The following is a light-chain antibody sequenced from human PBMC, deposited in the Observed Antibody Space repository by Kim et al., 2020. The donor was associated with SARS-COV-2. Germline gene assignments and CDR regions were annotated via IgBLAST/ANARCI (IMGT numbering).Light chain of an antibody. V-gene: IGKV3-11*01. CDR3: QHRSTWPPT. Sequence: LSPGERATLSCRASQSVSNYLAWYRQKPGEAPRLLIYDVFNRATGIPARFSCSGSGTDFTLTISSLEPEDFAVYYCQHRSTWPPTFGPGTKVDIK. CDR1: QSVSNY. CDR2: DVF. J-gene: IGKJ3*01.